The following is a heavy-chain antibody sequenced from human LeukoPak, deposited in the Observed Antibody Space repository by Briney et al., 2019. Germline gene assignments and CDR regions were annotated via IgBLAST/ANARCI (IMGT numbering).Heavy chain of an antibody. D-gene: IGHD3-10*01. CDR3: ARDDAPIVWFGGGTPAPGDY. CDR1: GGSISSSSYY. J-gene: IGHJ4*02. V-gene: IGHV4-39*07. Sequence: PSETLSLTCTVSGGSISSSSYYWGWIRQPPGKGLEWIGSIYYSGSTYYNPSLKSRVTMSIDTAKNQFSLKVTSVTAADTAVYYCARDDAPIVWFGGGTPAPGDYWGQGTLVIVSS. CDR2: IYYSGST.